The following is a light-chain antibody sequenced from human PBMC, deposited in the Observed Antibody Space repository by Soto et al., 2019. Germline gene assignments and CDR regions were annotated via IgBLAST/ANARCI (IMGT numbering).Light chain of an antibody. CDR1: SSDIGASNF. V-gene: IGLV2-14*01. CDR2: EAT. CDR3: ISYKTDDTFV. J-gene: IGLJ1*01. Sequence: LTRPPSLSGSPGQSITVSCQGTSSDIGASNFVSWYQHLPGRAPKVIIFEATNRPSGVSDRFSGSKAGITASLTISGLQADDEGEYFCISYKTDDTFVFGTGTKVTGL.